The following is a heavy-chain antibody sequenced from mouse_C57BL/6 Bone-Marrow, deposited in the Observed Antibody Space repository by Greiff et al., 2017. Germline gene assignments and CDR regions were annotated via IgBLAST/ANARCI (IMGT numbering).Heavy chain of an antibody. CDR1: GYTFTSYW. CDR3: ARGRLTTVVAMDFDV. Sequence: QVQLQQPGAELVRPGTSVKLSCKASGYTFTSYWMHWVKQRPGQGLEWIGVIDPSDSYTNYNQKFKGKATLTVDTSSSTAYMQLSSLTSEDSAVYYCARGRLTTVVAMDFDVWGTGTTVTVSS. D-gene: IGHD1-1*01. CDR2: IDPSDSYT. J-gene: IGHJ1*03. V-gene: IGHV1-59*01.